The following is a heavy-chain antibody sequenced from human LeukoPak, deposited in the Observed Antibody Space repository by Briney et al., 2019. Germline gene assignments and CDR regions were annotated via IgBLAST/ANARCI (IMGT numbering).Heavy chain of an antibody. J-gene: IGHJ4*02. Sequence: MPSETLSLTCAVSGGSISSSNWWSWVRQPPGKGLEWIGEIYHSGSTNYNPSLKSRVTISIDTSKNQFSLKLNSVTAADTAVYYCAAESERWLLRSWGQGTLVTVSS. D-gene: IGHD6-19*01. CDR3: AAESERWLLRS. CDR2: IYHSGST. V-gene: IGHV4-4*02. CDR1: GGSISSSNW.